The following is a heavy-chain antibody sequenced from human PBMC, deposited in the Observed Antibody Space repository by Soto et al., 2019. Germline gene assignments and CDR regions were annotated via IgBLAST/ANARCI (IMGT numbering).Heavy chain of an antibody. D-gene: IGHD5-18*01. V-gene: IGHV3-30*14. CDR1: GFTFSSYA. CDR2: ISYDGSDK. CDR3: ARVSVYSYGLWFDP. J-gene: IGHJ5*02. Sequence: QVQLVESGGGVVQPGRSLRLSCAASGFTFSSYAMHWVRQAPDKGLEWVAVISYDGSDKYYADSLKGRFTISRDNSKNTLYLQMNSLRAEDTAVYYCARVSVYSYGLWFDPWGQGTQVTVSS.